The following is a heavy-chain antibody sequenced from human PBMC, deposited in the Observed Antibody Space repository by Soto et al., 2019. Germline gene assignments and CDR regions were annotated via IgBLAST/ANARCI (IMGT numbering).Heavy chain of an antibody. CDR3: ARVRSPYNWNDGNYFDY. CDR2: IYSGGST. CDR1: GFTVSSNY. Sequence: GGSLRLSCAASGFTVSSNYMSWVRQAPGKGLEWVSVIYSGGSTYYADSVKGRFTISRDNSKNTLYLQMNSLRAEDTAVYYCARVRSPYNWNDGNYFDYWGQGTLVTVSS. V-gene: IGHV3-66*01. D-gene: IGHD1-20*01. J-gene: IGHJ4*02.